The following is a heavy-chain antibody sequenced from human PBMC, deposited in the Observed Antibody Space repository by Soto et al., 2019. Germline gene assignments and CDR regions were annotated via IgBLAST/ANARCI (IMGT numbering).Heavy chain of an antibody. V-gene: IGHV4-4*02. CDR1: GDSIISSNC. D-gene: IGHD3-3*01. J-gene: IGHJ6*02. CDR2: IHHSGST. Sequence: AETLSLTCAVSGDSIISSNCLILFRDPPGEGLEWIGEIHHSGSTNHNPSLKSRVTISIDKARNHFSLILSSVTAADTAVYYCARVVPIFGVVMLNPYAMDVWGQGTTVTVSS. CDR3: ARVVPIFGVVMLNPYAMDV.